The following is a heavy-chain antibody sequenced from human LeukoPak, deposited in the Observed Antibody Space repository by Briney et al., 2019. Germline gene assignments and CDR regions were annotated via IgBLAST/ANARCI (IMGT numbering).Heavy chain of an antibody. V-gene: IGHV4-59*08. CDR2: ISYSGST. CDR1: GGSISSYY. J-gene: IGHJ4*02. CDR3: ARQNSGCDVGPFAY. Sequence: PETLSLTCTVSGGSISSYYWSWTRQPPGKGLEWIAYISYSGSTNNNPSLRSRVTISLDTSKNHFSLKLSSVTAADTAVYYCARQNSGCDVGPFAYWGQRPVDTVSS. D-gene: IGHD5-12*01.